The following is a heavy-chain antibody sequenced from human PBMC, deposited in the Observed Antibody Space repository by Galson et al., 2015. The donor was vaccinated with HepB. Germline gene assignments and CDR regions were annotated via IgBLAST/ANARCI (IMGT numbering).Heavy chain of an antibody. D-gene: IGHD2-15*01. CDR2: ISAYNGNT. J-gene: IGHJ4*02. CDR1: GYTFTSYG. V-gene: IGHV1-18*04. Sequence: SVKVSCKASGYTFTSYGISWVRQAPGQGLEWMGWISAYNGNTNYAQKLQGRVTMTTDTSKSTAYMELRSLRADDTAVYYCARDTSGGLTVYWGQGTLVTVSS. CDR3: ARDTSGGLTVY.